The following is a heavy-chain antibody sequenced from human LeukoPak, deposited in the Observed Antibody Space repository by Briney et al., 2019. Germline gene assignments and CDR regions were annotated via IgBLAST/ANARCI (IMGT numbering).Heavy chain of an antibody. CDR2: INPNSGGT. J-gene: IGHJ5*02. V-gene: IGHV1-2*02. Sequence: VASVKVSCKASGYTFTGYDMHWVRQAPGEGLEWMGWINPNSGGTNYAQKCQGRVTMTRDTSISTAYMELSRLRSDDTAVYSCARAGGDRGVILPWIDPWGQGTLVTVSS. D-gene: IGHD3-10*01. CDR3: ARAGGDRGVILPWIDP. CDR1: GYTFTGYD.